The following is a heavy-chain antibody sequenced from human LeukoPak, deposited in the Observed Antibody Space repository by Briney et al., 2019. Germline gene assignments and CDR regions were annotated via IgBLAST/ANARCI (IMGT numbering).Heavy chain of an antibody. CDR1: GGSFSGYY. J-gene: IGHJ6*02. CDR2: INHSGST. Sequence: SETLSLTCAVYGGSFSGYYWSWIRQPSGKGLEWIGEINHSGSTNYNPSLKSRVTISVDTSKNQFSLKLSSVTAADTAVYYCARYCSSTSCSDYYYYGMDVWGQGTTVTVSS. D-gene: IGHD2-2*01. CDR3: ARYCSSTSCSDYYYYGMDV. V-gene: IGHV4-34*01.